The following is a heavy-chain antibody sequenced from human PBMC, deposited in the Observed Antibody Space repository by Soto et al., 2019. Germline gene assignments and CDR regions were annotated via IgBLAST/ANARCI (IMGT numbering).Heavy chain of an antibody. J-gene: IGHJ3*02. CDR1: GGSISSYY. CDR3: AKYNLLPGTHDAFDI. D-gene: IGHD3-9*01. CDR2: IYYSGST. V-gene: IGHV4-59*08. Sequence: QVQLHESGPGLVKPSETLSLTCTVSGGSISSYYWSWIRQPPGKGLEWIGYIYYSGSTNYNPSLKSRVTISVDTSKNQFSLKLSSVTAADTAVYYCAKYNLLPGTHDAFDIWAQGTMVTVSS.